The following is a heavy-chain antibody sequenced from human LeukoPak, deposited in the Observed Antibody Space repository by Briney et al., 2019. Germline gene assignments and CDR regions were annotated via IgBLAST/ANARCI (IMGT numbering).Heavy chain of an antibody. Sequence: PSETLSLTCTVSGGSISSGRYCWSWIRQPAGKGLEWIGHIHTSGNTNYNPSLKSRLTISVDTSKNQFSLKLSSVTAADTAVYYCARDMIIEEMARGDYFDYWGQGTLVTVSS. CDR3: ARDMIIEEMARGDYFDY. V-gene: IGHV4-61*09. J-gene: IGHJ4*02. D-gene: IGHD5-24*01. CDR2: IHTSGNT. CDR1: GGSISSGRYC.